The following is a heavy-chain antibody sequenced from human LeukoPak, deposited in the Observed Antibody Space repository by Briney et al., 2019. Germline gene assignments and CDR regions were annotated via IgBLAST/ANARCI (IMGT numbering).Heavy chain of an antibody. CDR2: IYYSGST. CDR3: ARRGGHGGSFDY. Sequence: SETLSLTCTVSGGSISSYYWSWIRQPPGKGLEWIGYIYYSGSTNYNPPLKSRVTISLDASKNQFSLKLSSVTAADTAVYYCARRGGHGGSFDYWGQGTLVTVSS. J-gene: IGHJ4*02. CDR1: GGSISSYY. V-gene: IGHV4-59*13. D-gene: IGHD4-23*01.